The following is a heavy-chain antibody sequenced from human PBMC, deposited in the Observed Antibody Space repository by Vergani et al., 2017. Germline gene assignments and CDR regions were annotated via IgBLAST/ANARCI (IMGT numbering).Heavy chain of an antibody. Sequence: EVQLVESRGVLVQPGGSLRLSCAASGFTVSSNEMSWVRQAPGKGLEWVSSISGGSTYYADSRKGRFTISRDNSKNTLHLQMNSLRAEDTAVYYCAILLASDGLSYYYYGMDVWGQGTTVTVSS. V-gene: IGHV3-38-3*01. CDR2: ISGGST. CDR1: GFTVSSNE. CDR3: AILLASDGLSYYYYGMDV. J-gene: IGHJ6*02. D-gene: IGHD2-21*01.